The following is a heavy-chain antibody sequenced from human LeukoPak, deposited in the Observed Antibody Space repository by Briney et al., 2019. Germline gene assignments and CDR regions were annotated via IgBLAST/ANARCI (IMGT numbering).Heavy chain of an antibody. CDR1: GGSLCVYY. Sequence: SETLSHTCTVSGGSLCVYYWCWIRQPPGGGREWIGYIYYSGSTNYNPSLKSRVTISVDTSKNQFSLKLSSVTAADTAVYYCARQTSYDGQPFDYWGQGTLVTVSS. V-gene: IGHV4-59*08. D-gene: IGHD5-12*01. J-gene: IGHJ4*02. CDR3: ARQTSYDGQPFDY. CDR2: IYYSGST.